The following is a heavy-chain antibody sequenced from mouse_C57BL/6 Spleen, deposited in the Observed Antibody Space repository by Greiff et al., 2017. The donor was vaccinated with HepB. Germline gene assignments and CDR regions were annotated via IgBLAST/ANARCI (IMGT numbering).Heavy chain of an antibody. V-gene: IGHV1-42*01. D-gene: IGHD2-2*01. Sequence: VQLQQSGPELVKPGASVKISCKASGYSFTGYYMNWVKQSPEKSLEWIGEINPSTGGTTYNQKFKAKATLTVDKSSSTAYMQLKSLTSEDSAVYYCARIGSYAMDYWGQGPSVTVAS. CDR2: INPSTGGT. J-gene: IGHJ4*01. CDR3: ARIGSYAMDY. CDR1: GYSFTGYY.